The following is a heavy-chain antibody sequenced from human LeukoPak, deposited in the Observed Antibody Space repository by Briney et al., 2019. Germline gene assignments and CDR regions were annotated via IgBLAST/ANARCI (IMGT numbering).Heavy chain of an antibody. CDR2: IYYRGST. D-gene: IGHD2-21*02. Sequence: SETLSLTRSVSGGLNSGCSYYWGWIRQPPGKGLEWIGNIYYRGSTYYNPSPKSRVIMSIDTSKNQFSLKVNSVTATDTAVYYCAKTVWSRLAAGLDSWGQGTLVTVSS. V-gene: IGHV4-39*01. J-gene: IGHJ4*02. CDR3: AKTVWSRLAAGLDS. CDR1: GGLNSGCSYY.